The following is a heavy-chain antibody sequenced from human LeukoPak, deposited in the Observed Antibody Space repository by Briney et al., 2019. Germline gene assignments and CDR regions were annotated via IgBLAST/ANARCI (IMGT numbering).Heavy chain of an antibody. CDR2: ISAYNGNT. Sequence: ASVKVSCKASGYTFTSYGISWVRQAPGQGLEWMGWISAYNGNTNYAQKLQGRVTMTTDTSTSTAYMELRSLRSDDTAVYYCARDEWLVAVAGHYGMDVWGQGTTVTVSS. V-gene: IGHV1-18*01. D-gene: IGHD6-19*01. J-gene: IGHJ6*02. CDR1: GYTFTSYG. CDR3: ARDEWLVAVAGHYGMDV.